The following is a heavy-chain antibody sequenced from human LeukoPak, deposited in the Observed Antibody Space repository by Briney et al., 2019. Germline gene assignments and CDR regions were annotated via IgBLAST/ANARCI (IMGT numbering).Heavy chain of an antibody. CDR2: ISYDGSNK. V-gene: IGHV3-30-3*01. D-gene: IGHD1-26*01. CDR1: GFTFSSYA. Sequence: GGSLRLSCAASGFTFSSYAMHWVRQAPGKGLEWVAVISYDGSNKYYADSVKGRFTISRDNSKNTLYLQMNSLRAEDTAVYYCARDPVGAIQLPLYYYYGMDVWGQGTTDTVSS. CDR3: ARDPVGAIQLPLYYYYGMDV. J-gene: IGHJ6*02.